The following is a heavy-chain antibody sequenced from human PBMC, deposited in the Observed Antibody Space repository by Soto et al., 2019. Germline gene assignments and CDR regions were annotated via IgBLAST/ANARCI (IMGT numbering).Heavy chain of an antibody. J-gene: IGHJ4*02. Sequence: GGSLRLSCAAPGFTFSSYGMHWVRQAPGKGLEWVAVIWYDGSNKYYADSVKGRFTISRGNSKNTLYLQMNSLRAEDTAVYYCARAAGGIVGATTLDYWGQGTLVTVSS. CDR2: IWYDGSNK. V-gene: IGHV3-33*01. CDR1: GFTFSSYG. D-gene: IGHD1-26*01. CDR3: ARAAGGIVGATTLDY.